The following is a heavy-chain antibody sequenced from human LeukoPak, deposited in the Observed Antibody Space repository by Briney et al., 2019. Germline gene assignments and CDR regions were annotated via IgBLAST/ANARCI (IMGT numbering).Heavy chain of an antibody. V-gene: IGHV4-34*01. D-gene: IGHD3-22*01. J-gene: IGHJ1*01. CDR2: INHSGST. Sequence: SETLSLTCAVYGGSFSGYYWSWIRQPPGKGLEWIGEINHSGSTNYNPSLKSRVTMSVDTSKNQFSLKLSSVTAADTAVYYCARATPAWGSGYYYRPKYFQHWGQGTLSPSPQ. CDR1: GGSFSGYY. CDR3: ARATPAWGSGYYYRPKYFQH.